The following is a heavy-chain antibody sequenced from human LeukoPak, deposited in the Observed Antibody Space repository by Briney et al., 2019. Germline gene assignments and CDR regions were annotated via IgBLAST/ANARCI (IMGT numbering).Heavy chain of an antibody. CDR1: GFTFSSYA. J-gene: IGHJ4*02. D-gene: IGHD2-2*01. Sequence: GGSLRLSCAASGFTFSSYAMHWVRQAPGKGLEWVAVISYDGSNKYYADSVKGRFTISRDNSKNTLYLQMNSLRAEDTAVYYCAGDLRGYCSSTSCYVPDYWGQGTLVTVSS. CDR3: AGDLRGYCSSTSCYVPDY. CDR2: ISYDGSNK. V-gene: IGHV3-30-3*01.